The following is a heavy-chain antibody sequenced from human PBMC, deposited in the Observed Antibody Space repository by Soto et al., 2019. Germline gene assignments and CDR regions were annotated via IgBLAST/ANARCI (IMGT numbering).Heavy chain of an antibody. D-gene: IGHD3-3*01. V-gene: IGHV3-23*01. J-gene: IGHJ6*02. Sequence: PGGSLRLSCAASGLTFASYGMSWVCQAPGKGLEWVSSISGSDGTTYYADSVKGRFSISRDKSKNTLYLQMNSLRAEDTAIYYCAKLDFWNSYYGLDVWGQGTTVTVSS. CDR1: GLTFASYG. CDR2: ISGSDGTT. CDR3: AKLDFWNSYYGLDV.